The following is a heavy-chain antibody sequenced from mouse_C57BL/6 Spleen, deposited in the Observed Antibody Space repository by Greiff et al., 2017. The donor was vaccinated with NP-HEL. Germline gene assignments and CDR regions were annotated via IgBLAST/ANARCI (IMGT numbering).Heavy chain of an antibody. D-gene: IGHD2-5*01. V-gene: IGHV1-52*01. J-gene: IGHJ3*01. Sequence: QVQLKQPGAELVRPGSSVKLSCKASGYTFTSYWMHWVKQRPIQGLEWIGNIDPSDSETHYNQKFKDKATLTVDKSSSTAYMQLSSLTSEDSAVYYCARGLYSNSAWFAYWGQGTLVTVSA. CDR1: GYTFTSYW. CDR2: IDPSDSET. CDR3: ARGLYSNSAWFAY.